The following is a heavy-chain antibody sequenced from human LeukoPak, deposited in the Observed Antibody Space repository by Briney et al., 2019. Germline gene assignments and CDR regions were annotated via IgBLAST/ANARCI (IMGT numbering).Heavy chain of an antibody. D-gene: IGHD4-17*01. Sequence: PGGSLRLSCAASGFTFSSYGMHWVRQAPGKGLEWVAFIRYDGSNKYYADSVKGRFTISRDNSKNTLYLQMNSLRAEDTAVYYCAKDTNYGDYVSYWGQGTLVTVSP. J-gene: IGHJ4*02. CDR2: IRYDGSNK. CDR1: GFTFSSYG. CDR3: AKDTNYGDYVSY. V-gene: IGHV3-30*02.